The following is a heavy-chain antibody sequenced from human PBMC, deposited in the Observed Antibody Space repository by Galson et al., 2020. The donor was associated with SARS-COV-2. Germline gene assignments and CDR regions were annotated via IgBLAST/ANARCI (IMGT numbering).Heavy chain of an antibody. CDR1: GATIRSSNYY. J-gene: IGHJ5*02. CDR3: ARDATSSGGYKWFDP. V-gene: IGHV4-39*07. CDR2: VLNSGTT. D-gene: IGHD6-19*01. Sequence: SKPLSLTSTVSGATIRSSNYYWGWIRHPPEKGLERIGSVLNSGTTHYSPSLQRRVTIPVNTSKNQCSLILNSATAADTAMYYCARDATSSGGYKWFDPCGQGTLVTVCS.